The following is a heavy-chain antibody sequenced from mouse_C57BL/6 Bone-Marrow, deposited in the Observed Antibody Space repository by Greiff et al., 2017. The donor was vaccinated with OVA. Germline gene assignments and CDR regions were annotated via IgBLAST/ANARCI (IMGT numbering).Heavy chain of an antibody. V-gene: IGHV5-17*01. D-gene: IGHD1-1*01. J-gene: IGHJ3*01. CDR2: ISSGSSTI. CDR1: GFTFSDYG. Sequence: DVMLVESGGGLVKPGGSLKLSCAASGFTFSDYGMHWVRQAPEKGLEWVAYISSGSSTIYYADTVKGRFTISRDNAKNTLFLQMTSLRSEDTAMYYCARGAFYGFAYWGQGTLVTVSA. CDR3: ARGAFYGFAY.